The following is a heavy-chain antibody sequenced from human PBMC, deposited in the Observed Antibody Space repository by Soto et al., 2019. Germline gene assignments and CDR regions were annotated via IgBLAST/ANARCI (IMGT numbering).Heavy chain of an antibody. CDR2: IYYSGST. CDR3: ARGRGTSYNWFDP. Sequence: SEALSLTCTVSCGSVSSGSYYWSWIRQPPGKGLEWIGYIYYSGSTNYNPSLKSRVTISVDTSKNQFSLKLSSVTAADTAVYYCARGRGTSYNWFDPWGQGTLVTVSS. V-gene: IGHV4-61*01. CDR1: CGSVSSGSYY. D-gene: IGHD1-1*01. J-gene: IGHJ5*02.